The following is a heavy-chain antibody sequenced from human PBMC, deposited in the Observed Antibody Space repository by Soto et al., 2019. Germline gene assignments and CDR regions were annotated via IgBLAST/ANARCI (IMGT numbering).Heavy chain of an antibody. D-gene: IGHD3-22*01. V-gene: IGHV3-23*01. J-gene: IGHJ4*02. CDR1: GFTFSSYA. CDR3: AKRYYYDNSGLWDY. CDR2: IISSGDST. Sequence: EVQLLESGGGLLQPGGSLRLSCAASGFTFSSYAMSWVSQAPGKGLEWVSAIISSGDSTYYTDSVKGRFTISRDNSKNMLYLQMNSLRAEDTAVYYCAKRYYYDNSGLWDYWGQGTLVTVSS.